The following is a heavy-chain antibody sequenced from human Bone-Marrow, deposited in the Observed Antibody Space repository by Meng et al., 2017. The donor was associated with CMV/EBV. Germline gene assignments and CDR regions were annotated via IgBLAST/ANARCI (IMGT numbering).Heavy chain of an antibody. CDR1: GFTFSSYS. CDR3: AKVFARWELHDFDY. J-gene: IGHJ4*02. Sequence: GGSLRLSCAASGFTFSSYSMNWVRQAPGKGLEWVSSISSSSSYIYYADSVKGRFTISRDNAKNSLYLQMNSLRAEDTAVYYCAKVFARWELHDFDYWGQGTLVTVSS. D-gene: IGHD1-26*01. CDR2: ISSSSSYI. V-gene: IGHV3-21*04.